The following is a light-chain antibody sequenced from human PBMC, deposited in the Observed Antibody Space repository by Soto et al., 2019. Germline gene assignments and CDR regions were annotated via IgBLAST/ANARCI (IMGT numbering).Light chain of an antibody. Sequence: DIQMTQSPSSVSASVGDRVTITCRASQTLNNYLTWFQQKPGKAPKVLIYAASTLQSGVPSRFSGSGSGAEFTLTISSLLPEDFATYYCQQSFSPLLTFGGGTKVEIK. CDR3: QQSFSPLLT. J-gene: IGKJ4*01. CDR1: QTLNNY. V-gene: IGKV1-39*01. CDR2: AAS.